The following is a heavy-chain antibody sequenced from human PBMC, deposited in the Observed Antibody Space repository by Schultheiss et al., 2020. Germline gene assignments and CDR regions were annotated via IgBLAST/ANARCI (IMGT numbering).Heavy chain of an antibody. CDR2: ISGSGGST. Sequence: GGSLRLSCAASGFTFSSYAMSWVRQAPGKGLEWVSAISGSGGSTYYAGSVKGRFTISRDNSKNTLYLQMNSLKTEDTAVYYCTTEGVGVTIFGVVILYYFDYWGQGTLVTVSS. CDR3: TTEGVGVTIFGVVILYYFDY. CDR1: GFTFSSYA. V-gene: IGHV3-23*01. D-gene: IGHD3-3*01. J-gene: IGHJ4*02.